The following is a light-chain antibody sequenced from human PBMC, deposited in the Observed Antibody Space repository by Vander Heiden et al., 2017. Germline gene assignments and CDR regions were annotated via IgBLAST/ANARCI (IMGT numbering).Light chain of an antibody. J-gene: IGLJ3*02. Sequence: QSALTQPPSASGPPGQSVTISCTGTSSDVVAYNYVSWYQQHPGKAPTLIIYDVTKRPSGVPDRFSGSKSGNTAFLTVSGLQAEDEADYYCSSHAGSSAVFGGGTTVTVL. CDR1: SSDVVAYNY. CDR3: SSHAGSSAV. CDR2: DVT. V-gene: IGLV2-8*01.